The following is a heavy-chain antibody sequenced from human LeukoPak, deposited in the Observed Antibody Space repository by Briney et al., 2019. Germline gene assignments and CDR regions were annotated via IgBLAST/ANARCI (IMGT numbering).Heavy chain of an antibody. J-gene: IGHJ4*02. Sequence: GGSLRLSCAASGFTFSNYAMNWVRQAPGKGLEWVSGIVGSGGSTYYADSVKGRFAISSDNSKDTLDLQMSSLRAEDTAVYYCAKAANQARPTYFDYWGQGTLVTVPS. CDR3: AKAANQARPTYFDY. CDR1: GFTFSNYA. D-gene: IGHD6-6*01. CDR2: IVGSGGST. V-gene: IGHV3-23*01.